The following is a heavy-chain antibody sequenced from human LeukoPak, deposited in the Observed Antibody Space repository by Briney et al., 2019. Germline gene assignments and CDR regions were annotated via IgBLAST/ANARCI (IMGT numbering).Heavy chain of an antibody. V-gene: IGHV3-64*01. CDR2: ISNNGANT. CDR3: AREKFTSSSIKFYFDY. Sequence: PGGSLRLSCAASGFTFSSYAMHWVRQAPGKGLEYVSGISNNGANTYYANSVKGRFTISRDNSKNTLYLQMGSLRAEDMAVYYCAREKFTSSSIKFYFDYWGQGSLVTVSS. J-gene: IGHJ4*02. CDR1: GFTFSSYA. D-gene: IGHD6-6*01.